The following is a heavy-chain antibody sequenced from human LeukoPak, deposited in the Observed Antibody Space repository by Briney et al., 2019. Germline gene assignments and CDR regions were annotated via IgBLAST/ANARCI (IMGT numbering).Heavy chain of an antibody. D-gene: IGHD3-22*01. CDR3: ARDSGGFYYDY. CDR2: ISSSSSTI. V-gene: IGHV3-48*04. J-gene: IGHJ4*02. CDR1: GFTFSIYS. Sequence: PGGSLRLSCAASGFTFSIYSMNWVRQAPGRGLEWVSYISSSSSTIYYADSVKGRFTISRDNAKNSLYLQMNSLRAEDTAVYYCARDSGGFYYDYWGQGTLVTVSS.